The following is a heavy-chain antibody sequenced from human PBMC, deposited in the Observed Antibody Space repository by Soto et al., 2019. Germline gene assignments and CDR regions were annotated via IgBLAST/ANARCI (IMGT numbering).Heavy chain of an antibody. V-gene: IGHV3-21*01. J-gene: IGHJ3*02. D-gene: IGHD3-22*01. CDR1: GFTFSSYS. Sequence: GGSLRLSCAASGFTFSSYSMNWVRQAPGKGLEWVSSISSSSSYIYYADSVKGRFTISRDNAKNSLYLQMNSLRAEDTAVYYCARVPLSYYDSSGYYYHAFDIWGQGTMVTVSS. CDR3: ARVPLSYYDSSGYYYHAFDI. CDR2: ISSSSSYI.